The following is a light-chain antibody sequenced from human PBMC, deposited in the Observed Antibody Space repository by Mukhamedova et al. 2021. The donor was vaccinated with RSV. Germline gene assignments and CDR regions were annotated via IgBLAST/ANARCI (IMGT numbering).Light chain of an antibody. V-gene: IGKV3-20*01. CDR2: GAS. J-gene: IGKJ4*01. Sequence: ASQTVSSSFLSWYQQKPGQAPRLLIYGASSRATGIPDRFSGSGAGTDFTLTISRLEPEDFAVYYCQQYGTPPLTFGGGTKVEIK. CDR3: QQYGTPPLT. CDR1: QTVSSSF.